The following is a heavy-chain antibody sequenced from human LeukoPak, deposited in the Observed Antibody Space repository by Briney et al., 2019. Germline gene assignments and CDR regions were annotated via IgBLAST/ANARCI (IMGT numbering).Heavy chain of an antibody. CDR1: GGSISSSNW. J-gene: IGHJ4*02. Sequence: PSETLSLTCAVSGGSISSSNWWSWVRQPPGKGLEWIGEIYHSGSTNYNPSLKSRVTISVDKSKNQFSLKLSSMTAADTAVYYCASRVYYDFWSGYYPFDYWGQGTLVTVSS. CDR3: ASRVYYDFWSGYYPFDY. D-gene: IGHD3-3*01. CDR2: IYHSGST. V-gene: IGHV4-4*02.